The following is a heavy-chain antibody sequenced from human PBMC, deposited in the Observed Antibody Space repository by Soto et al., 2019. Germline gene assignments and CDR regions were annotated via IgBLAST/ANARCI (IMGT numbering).Heavy chain of an antibody. Sequence: QIQLVQSGAEVKKPGSSVKVSCKASGGTFSSYTISWVRQAPGQGLEWMRWIIPILGIANYAQKFQGRVTITADKSTSTAYVELSSLRYEDTAVYYCARGRGGRGDYWGQGTLVTVSS. V-gene: IGHV1-69*02. CDR1: GGTFSSYT. CDR2: IIPILGIA. D-gene: IGHD2-15*01. J-gene: IGHJ4*02. CDR3: ARGRGGRGDY.